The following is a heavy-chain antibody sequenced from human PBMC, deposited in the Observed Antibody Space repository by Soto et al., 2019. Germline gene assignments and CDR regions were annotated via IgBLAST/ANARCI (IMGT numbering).Heavy chain of an antibody. Sequence: ASVKVSCKASGYTFTGYYMHWVRQAPGQGLEWMGWINPNSGGTNYAQKFQGWVTMTRDTSISAAYMELSRLRSDDTAVYYCATSMPPEYYYYGMGVWGQGTTVTVSS. CDR1: GYTFTGYY. CDR2: INPNSGGT. J-gene: IGHJ6*02. V-gene: IGHV1-2*04. D-gene: IGHD2-2*01. CDR3: ATSMPPEYYYYGMGV.